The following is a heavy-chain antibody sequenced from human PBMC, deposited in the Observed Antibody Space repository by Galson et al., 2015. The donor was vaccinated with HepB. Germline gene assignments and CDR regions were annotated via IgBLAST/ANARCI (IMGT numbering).Heavy chain of an antibody. V-gene: IGHV3-33*08. CDR1: GFTFSSYG. D-gene: IGHD2-21*02. CDR2: IWYDGSNK. Sequence: SLRLSCAASGFTFSSYGMHWVRQAPGKGLEWVAVIWYDGSNKYYADSVKGRFTISRDNSKNTLYLQMNSLRAEDTAVYYCARDEVVVTWEGYFQHWGQGTLVTVSS. J-gene: IGHJ1*01. CDR3: ARDEVVVTWEGYFQH.